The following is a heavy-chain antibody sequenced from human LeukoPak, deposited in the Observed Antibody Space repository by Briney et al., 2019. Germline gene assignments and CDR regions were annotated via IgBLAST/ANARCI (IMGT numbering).Heavy chain of an antibody. D-gene: IGHD6-6*01. Sequence: ASVKVSCKASGGTFSSCAISWVRQAPGQGLEWMGGIIPIFGTANYAQKFQGRVTITADESTNTAYMELSSLRSEDTAVYYCAITAPIAARPSPFDYWGQGTLVTVSS. CDR1: GGTFSSCA. V-gene: IGHV1-69*13. J-gene: IGHJ4*02. CDR3: AITAPIAARPSPFDY. CDR2: IIPIFGTA.